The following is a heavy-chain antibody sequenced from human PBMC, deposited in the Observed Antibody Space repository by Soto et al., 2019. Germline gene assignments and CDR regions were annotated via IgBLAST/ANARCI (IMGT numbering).Heavy chain of an antibody. CDR3: STDWSGLNLFGGGKG. CDR2: IKSKTDGETT. Sequence: EVQLVESGGDLVKPGGSVRLSCAASGFTFSNAWMNWVRQAPGKGLEWVGRIKSKTDGETTDYAAPVKGRFTISRDDSRNTLYLQMNSLKVEDTAVYYCSTDWSGLNLFGGGKGWGQGTLVTVSS. D-gene: IGHD3-16*01. V-gene: IGHV3-15*07. J-gene: IGHJ4*02. CDR1: GFTFSNAW.